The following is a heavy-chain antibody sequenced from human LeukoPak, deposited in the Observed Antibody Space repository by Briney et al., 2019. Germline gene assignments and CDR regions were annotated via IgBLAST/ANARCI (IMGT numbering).Heavy chain of an antibody. Sequence: SQTLSLTCTVSGGSISSGGYYWSWIRQPPGKGLEWIGYIYHSGSTYYNPSLKSRVTISVDRSKNQFSLKLSSVTAADTAVYYCARGGDGDIDYWGQGTLVTVSS. CDR2: IYHSGST. D-gene: IGHD2-21*01. J-gene: IGHJ4*02. CDR3: ARGGDGDIDY. V-gene: IGHV4-30-2*01. CDR1: GGSISSGGYY.